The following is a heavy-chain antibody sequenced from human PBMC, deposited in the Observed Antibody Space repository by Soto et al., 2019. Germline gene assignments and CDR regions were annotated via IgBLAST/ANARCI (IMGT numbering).Heavy chain of an antibody. D-gene: IGHD3-22*01. CDR3: APYYDGTGYNFAY. CDR1: GFTFSSYN. Sequence: GGSLRLSCAASGFTFSSYNMNWVRQAPGKGLEWVSSISYSRSYVYCADSVKGRFTISRDNAKNSLFLQMDSLRAEDAAVYYCAPYYDGTGYNFAYWGQGTL. J-gene: IGHJ4*02. V-gene: IGHV3-21*01. CDR2: ISYSRSYV.